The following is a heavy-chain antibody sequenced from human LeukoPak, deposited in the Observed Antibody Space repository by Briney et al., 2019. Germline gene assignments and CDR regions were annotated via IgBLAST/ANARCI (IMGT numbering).Heavy chain of an antibody. CDR3: ARDGRGSYYDYYYYMDV. J-gene: IGHJ6*03. CDR2: INWNGGST. V-gene: IGHV3-20*04. Sequence: GGSLRLSCAASGFTFDDYGMSWVRQAPGKGLEWVSGINWNGGSTGYADSVKGRFSISRDNAKNSLYLQMNSLRAEDTALYYCARDGRGSYYDYYYYMDVWGKGTTVTVSS. D-gene: IGHD1-26*01. CDR1: GFTFDDYG.